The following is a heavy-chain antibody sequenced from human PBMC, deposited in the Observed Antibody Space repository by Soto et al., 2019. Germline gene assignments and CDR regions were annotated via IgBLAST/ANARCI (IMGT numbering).Heavy chain of an antibody. V-gene: IGHV2-5*02. CDR3: ARLTRGVYDSGRPWDKFDY. D-gene: IGHD3-3*01. CDR1: GFSLSTNGMG. Sequence: QNTVKESGLALVKPTQTLTLTCTFSGFSLSTNGMGVGWIRQSPGKALEWLALVYWDDGKRYSPSLRSRLTSTQSTAKTPLDLTITNMKPVETTTVLCARLTRGVYDSGRPWDKFDYWGQGTLVTVSS. CDR2: VYWDDGK. J-gene: IGHJ4*02.